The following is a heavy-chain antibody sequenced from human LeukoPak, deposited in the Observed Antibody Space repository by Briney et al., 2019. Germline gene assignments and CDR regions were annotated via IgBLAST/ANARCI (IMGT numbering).Heavy chain of an antibody. J-gene: IGHJ2*01. CDR1: GFTVSTNS. CDR3: ARLSSTWYQDWYFDL. Sequence: GGSLRLSCTVSGFTVSTNSMSWVRQAPGKGLEWVSFIYSDNTHYSDSVKGRFTISRDNSKNTLYLQMNSLRAEDTAVYYCARLSSTWYQDWYFDLWGRGTLVTVSS. V-gene: IGHV3-53*01. D-gene: IGHD6-13*01. CDR2: IYSDNT.